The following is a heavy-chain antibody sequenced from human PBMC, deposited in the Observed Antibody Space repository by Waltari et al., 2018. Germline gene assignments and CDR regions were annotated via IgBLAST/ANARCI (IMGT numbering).Heavy chain of an antibody. D-gene: IGHD6-19*01. CDR3: SGGEVTGTNF. CDR1: GLRLSGPT. Sequence: EVQVVESGGGLVQPGGSLKLSCATSGLRLSGPTIHWVRQTSGKGLEWVGRIRRQPYNYATAYSASVKGRFTISRDDSKNTAYLQMNNLMTEDTAVYYCSGGEVTGTNFWGQGTLVTVSS. V-gene: IGHV3-73*01. CDR2: IRRQPYNYAT. J-gene: IGHJ4*02.